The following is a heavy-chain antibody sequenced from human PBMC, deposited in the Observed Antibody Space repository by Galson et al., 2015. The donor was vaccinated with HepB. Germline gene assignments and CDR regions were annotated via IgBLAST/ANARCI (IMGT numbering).Heavy chain of an antibody. J-gene: IGHJ6*02. Sequence: SLRLSCAASGFTFTNTWMSWVRQAPGKGLEWVGRIKTRTDGETTDYAAPVEGRFTISRDDSKNMVFLQMDSLKTEDTAVYYCSTLASGKSGVDDWGPGTPVTVSS. D-gene: IGHD1-1*01. V-gene: IGHV3-15*01. CDR2: IKTRTDGETT. CDR1: GFTFTNTW. CDR3: STLASGKSGVDD.